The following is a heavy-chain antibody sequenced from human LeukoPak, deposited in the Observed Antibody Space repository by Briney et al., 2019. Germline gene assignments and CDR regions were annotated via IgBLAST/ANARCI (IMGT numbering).Heavy chain of an antibody. CDR3: ARVFRGYSYGPFDY. CDR1: GGSINNYY. V-gene: IGHV4-59*01. CDR2: IYSSGST. D-gene: IGHD5-18*01. Sequence: SETLSLTCIVSGGSINNYYWSWIRQPPGKGLEWIGYIYSSGSTSYNPSLKSRVTLSIDTSNNQFSLRLSSVTAADTAVYYCARVFRGYSYGPFDYWGQGTLVTVSS. J-gene: IGHJ4*02.